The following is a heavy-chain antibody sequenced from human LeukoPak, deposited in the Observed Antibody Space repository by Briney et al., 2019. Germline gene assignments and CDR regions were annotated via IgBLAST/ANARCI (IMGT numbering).Heavy chain of an antibody. V-gene: IGHV1-2*02. CDR3: ARGYCSGGSCYGWFDP. CDR2: INPNSGGT. Sequence: ASVKVSCKASGYTFTGYYMHWVRQAPGQGLEWMGWINPNSGGTSYAQKFQGRVTMTRDMSTSTVYMELSSLRSEDTAVYYCARGYCSGGSCYGWFDPWGQGTLVTVSS. J-gene: IGHJ5*02. D-gene: IGHD2-15*01. CDR1: GYTFTGYY.